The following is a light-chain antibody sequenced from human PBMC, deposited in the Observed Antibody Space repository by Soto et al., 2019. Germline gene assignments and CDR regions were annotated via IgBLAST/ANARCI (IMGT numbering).Light chain of an antibody. J-gene: IGLJ1*01. CDR3: SSYTTSSTPFYV. CDR1: SRDVGGYNS. V-gene: IGLV2-14*01. CDR2: DVN. Sequence: QSALTQPASVSGSPGQSITISCTGTSRDVGGYNSVSWFQQHPGEAPKLMIYDVNNRPSGVSHRFSGSKSANTASLTISGLQAEDEADYYCSSYTTSSTPFYVFGTGTKLTV.